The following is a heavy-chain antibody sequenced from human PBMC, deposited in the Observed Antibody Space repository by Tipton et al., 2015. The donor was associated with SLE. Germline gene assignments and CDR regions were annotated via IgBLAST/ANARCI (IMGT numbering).Heavy chain of an antibody. Sequence: SLRLSCAASGFTFSSYWMSWVRQAPGKGLEWVANIKQDGSEKYYVDSVKGRFTISRDNAKNSLYLQMNSLRAEDTAVYYCASLVVAATGDAFDIWGQGTMVVVSS. D-gene: IGHD2-15*01. J-gene: IGHJ3*02. CDR2: IKQDGSEK. V-gene: IGHV3-7*01. CDR1: GFTFSSYW. CDR3: ASLVVAATGDAFDI.